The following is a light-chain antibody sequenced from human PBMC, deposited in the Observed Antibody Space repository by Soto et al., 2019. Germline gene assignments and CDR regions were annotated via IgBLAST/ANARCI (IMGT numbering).Light chain of an antibody. CDR3: MQSLQLPRT. V-gene: IGKV2-28*01. J-gene: IGKJ3*01. CDR2: LGS. CDR1: QSLLHSNGYNY. Sequence: DIVMTQSPLSLPVTPGEPASISCRSSQSLLHSNGYNYLDWYLQKPGQSPQLLIYLGSNRASGVPDRFSGSGSGTDFTLKISRVEAEDVGVYYCMQSLQLPRTFGPGPKVDIK.